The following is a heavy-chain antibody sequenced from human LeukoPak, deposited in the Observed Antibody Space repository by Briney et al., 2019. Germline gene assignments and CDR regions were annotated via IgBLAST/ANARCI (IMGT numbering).Heavy chain of an antibody. Sequence: SETLSLTCAVYGGSFSSYYWSWIRQPPGKGLEWIGYIYYGGSTNYNPSLKSRVTISVDTSKNQFSLKLSSVTAADTAVYYCARGTQGVTIFGVVITNWYSDLWGRGTLVTVSS. CDR3: ARGTQGVTIFGVVITNWYSDL. V-gene: IGHV4-59*01. D-gene: IGHD3-3*01. CDR1: GGSFSSYY. J-gene: IGHJ2*01. CDR2: IYYGGST.